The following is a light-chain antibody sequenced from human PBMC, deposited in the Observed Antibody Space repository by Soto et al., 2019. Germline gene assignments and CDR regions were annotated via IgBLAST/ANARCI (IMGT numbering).Light chain of an antibody. Sequence: QSALTQPPSASGSPGQSVTISCTGTSSDVGGYNYVSWYQQHPGKAPKLIIYEVTKQPSGVPDRFSGSKSGNTASLTVSGLQAEDEADYYCSSYAGSNTVLFGGGTKLTVL. V-gene: IGLV2-8*01. J-gene: IGLJ2*01. CDR1: SSDVGGYNY. CDR2: EVT. CDR3: SSYAGSNTVL.